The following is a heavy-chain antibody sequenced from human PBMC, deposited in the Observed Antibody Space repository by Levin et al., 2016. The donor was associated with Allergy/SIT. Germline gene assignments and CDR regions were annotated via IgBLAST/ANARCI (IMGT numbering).Heavy chain of an antibody. CDR3: ARDEGDGMDV. J-gene: IGHJ6*02. CDR2: IYYSGST. V-gene: IGHV4-31*02. Sequence: WIRQPPGKGLEWIGYIYYSGSTYYNPSLKSRVTISVDTSKNQFSLKLSSVTAADTAVYYCARDEGDGMDVWGQGTTVTVSS.